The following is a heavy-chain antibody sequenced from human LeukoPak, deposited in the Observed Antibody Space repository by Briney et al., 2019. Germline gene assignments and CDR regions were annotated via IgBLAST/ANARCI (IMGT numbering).Heavy chain of an antibody. CDR1: GFTFSSYA. V-gene: IGHV3-30-3*01. CDR3: AKCYSNSPFGDFDS. Sequence: PGGSLRLSCAASGFTFSSYAMHWVRQAPGKGLEWVAVISYDGSNKYYADSVKGRFTISRDNSKNTLYLQMNSLRAEDTAIYYCAKCYSNSPFGDFDSWGQGTLVTVSS. D-gene: IGHD2/OR15-2a*01. CDR2: ISYDGSNK. J-gene: IGHJ4*02.